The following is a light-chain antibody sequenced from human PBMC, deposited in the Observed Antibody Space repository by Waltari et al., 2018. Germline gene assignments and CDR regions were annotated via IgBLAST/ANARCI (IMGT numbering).Light chain of an antibody. CDR1: VGAYNY. Sequence: VGAYNYVSWYQQYPDKAPKLMIYEVTKRPSGVPDRFSGSKSGNTASLTVSGLQAEDEADYYCISYAGNNKYVLGAGTKVTVL. CDR2: EVT. V-gene: IGLV2-8*01. CDR3: ISYAGNNKYV. J-gene: IGLJ1*01.